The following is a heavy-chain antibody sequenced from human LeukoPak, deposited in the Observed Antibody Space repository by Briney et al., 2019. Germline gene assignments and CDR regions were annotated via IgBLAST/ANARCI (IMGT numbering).Heavy chain of an antibody. CDR2: IRHDGSNK. CDR3: ARDYGRYFDWPPF. V-gene: IGHV3-30*02. CDR1: GFTFSSYG. J-gene: IGHJ4*02. Sequence: HPGGSLRLSCAASGFTFSSYGMHWVRQAPGKGLEWVAFIRHDGSNKYYADSVKGRFTISRDNSKNTLYLQMNSLRAEDTAVYYCARDYGRYFDWPPFWGQGTLVTVSS. D-gene: IGHD3-9*01.